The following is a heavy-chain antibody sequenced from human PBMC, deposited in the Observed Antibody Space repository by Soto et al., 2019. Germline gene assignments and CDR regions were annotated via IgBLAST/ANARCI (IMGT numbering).Heavy chain of an antibody. Sequence: QVQLQESGPGLVKPSETLSLTCTVSGGSISSYYWSWIRQPPGKGLEWIGYIYYSGSTNYNPSLKSRVTISVDTSKNKFSLKLSSVTAADTAVYYCARQIYGSGKPRFDYWGQGTLVTVSS. CDR1: GGSISSYY. V-gene: IGHV4-59*01. CDR3: ARQIYGSGKPRFDY. CDR2: IYYSGST. D-gene: IGHD3-10*01. J-gene: IGHJ4*02.